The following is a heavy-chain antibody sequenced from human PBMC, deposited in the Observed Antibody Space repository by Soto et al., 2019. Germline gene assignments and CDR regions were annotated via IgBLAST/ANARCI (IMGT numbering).Heavy chain of an antibody. CDR2: IYYSGST. J-gene: IGHJ6*02. CDR3: ARDPEDEDGMDV. CDR1: GGSISSSSYY. Sequence: SETLSLTCTVSGGSISSSSYYWGWIRQPPGKGLEWIGTIYYSGSTYYNPSLKSRVTISVDTSKNQFSLKLSSVTAADTAVYYCARDPEDEDGMDVWGQGTTVTVSS. V-gene: IGHV4-39*07.